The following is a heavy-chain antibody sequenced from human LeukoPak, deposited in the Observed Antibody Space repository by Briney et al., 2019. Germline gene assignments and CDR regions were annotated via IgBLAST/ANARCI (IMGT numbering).Heavy chain of an antibody. CDR2: ISGRDGRT. J-gene: IGHJ4*02. CDR1: GLTFYTYA. CDR3: CTSPSFDSSWYQFNY. D-gene: IGHD6-13*01. Sequence: PGGSLRLSCSVSGLTFYTYAMSWVRQAPGKGLEWVSAISGRDGRTYYTDSVKGRFTISRDNSKNTLYLQMNSLRAEDTAVYYCCTSPSFDSSWYQFNYWGQGALVIVSS. V-gene: IGHV3-23*01.